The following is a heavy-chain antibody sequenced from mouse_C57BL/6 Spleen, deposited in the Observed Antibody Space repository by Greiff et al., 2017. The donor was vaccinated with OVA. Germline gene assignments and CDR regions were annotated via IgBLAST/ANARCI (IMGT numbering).Heavy chain of an antibody. V-gene: IGHV3-6*01. CDR1: GYSITSGYY. CDR3: ASSYYYGSIWFAY. CDR2: ISYDGSN. D-gene: IGHD1-1*01. J-gene: IGHJ3*01. Sequence: EVKLQESGPGLVKPSQSLSLTCSVTGYSITSGYYWNWIRQFPGNKLEWMGYISYDGSNNYNPSLKNRISITRDTSKNQFFLKLNSVTTEDTATYYCASSYYYGSIWFAYWGQGTLVTVSA.